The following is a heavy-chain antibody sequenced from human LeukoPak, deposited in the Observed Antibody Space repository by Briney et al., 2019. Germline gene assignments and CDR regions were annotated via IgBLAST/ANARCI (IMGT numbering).Heavy chain of an antibody. D-gene: IGHD1-26*01. J-gene: IGHJ4*02. Sequence: GGSLRLSCAASGFTFSDYYMSWIRQAPGKGLEWVSYISSSGSTIYYADSVKGRFTISRDNAKDSLYLQMNSLRVEDTAVYYCAKEKAEIGPLPFFDYWGQGTLVTVSS. CDR3: AKEKAEIGPLPFFDY. CDR1: GFTFSDYY. CDR2: ISSSGSTI. V-gene: IGHV3-11*01.